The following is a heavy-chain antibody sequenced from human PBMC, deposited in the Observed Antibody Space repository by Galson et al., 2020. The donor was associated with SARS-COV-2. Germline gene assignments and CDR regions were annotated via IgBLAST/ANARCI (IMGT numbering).Heavy chain of an antibody. CDR1: GFTFSSYA. V-gene: IGHV3-21*01. CDR3: ARAGACSGGTCLIFYHYYGMDV. CDR2: ISSTSRYI. J-gene: IGHJ6*02. D-gene: IGHD2-15*01. Sequence: GGSLRLSCAASGFTFSSYAMSWVRQAPGKGLEWVSSISSTSRYIYYADSVKGRFTISRDSAKNSLYLQMHSLRAEDTAVYFCARAGACSGGTCLIFYHYYGMDVWGQGTTVTVSS.